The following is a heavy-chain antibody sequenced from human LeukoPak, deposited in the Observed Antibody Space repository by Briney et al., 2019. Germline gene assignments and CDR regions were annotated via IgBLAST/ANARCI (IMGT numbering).Heavy chain of an antibody. CDR1: GFTFSSYW. V-gene: IGHV3-7*01. Sequence: GGSLRLSCAASGFTFSSYWMSWVRQAPGKGLEWVANIKQDGSEKYYVDSVKGRFTISRDNAKNSLYLQMNSLRAEDTAVYYCARDGNGFGELYYYYYGMDVWGQGTTVTVSS. CDR3: ARDGNGFGELYYYYYGMDV. J-gene: IGHJ6*02. D-gene: IGHD3-10*01. CDR2: IKQDGSEK.